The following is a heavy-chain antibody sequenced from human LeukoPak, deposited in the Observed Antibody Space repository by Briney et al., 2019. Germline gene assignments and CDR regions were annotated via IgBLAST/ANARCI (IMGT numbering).Heavy chain of an antibody. J-gene: IGHJ5*01. Sequence: PGGSLRLSCAASGFSFNSHWMSWVRQAPGKGLEWVANIKQDGSDKYYVDSVKGRFTISRDNAKNSLYLQMNSLRADDTAVYYCARNDSWGQGTLVTVSS. CDR3: ARNDS. CDR1: GFSFNSHW. V-gene: IGHV3-7*04. CDR2: IKQDGSDK.